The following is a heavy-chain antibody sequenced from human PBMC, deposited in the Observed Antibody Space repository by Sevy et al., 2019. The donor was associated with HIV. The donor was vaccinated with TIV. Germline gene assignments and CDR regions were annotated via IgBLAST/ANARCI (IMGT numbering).Heavy chain of an antibody. Sequence: GGSLRLSCVVSGFTFSKYPMNWVRQAPGKGLEWVSSISSSSNYIYYGDSVKGRFTSSRDNDKNSLYLKMNSLRADDTAVYYCVRDGGCSSSSCLLYFDYWGQGILVTVSS. CDR1: GFTFSKYP. V-gene: IGHV3-21*01. D-gene: IGHD2-15*01. CDR2: ISSSSNYI. CDR3: VRDGGCSSSSCLLYFDY. J-gene: IGHJ4*02.